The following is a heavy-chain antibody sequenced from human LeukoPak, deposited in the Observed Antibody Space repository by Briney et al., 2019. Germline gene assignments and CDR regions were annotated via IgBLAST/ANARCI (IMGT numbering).Heavy chain of an antibody. V-gene: IGHV4-59*01. J-gene: IGHJ3*02. CDR2: IYYSGST. CDR1: GGSISSYY. D-gene: IGHD3-3*01. Sequence: SETLSLTCTVSGGSISSYYWSWIRQPPGKGLEWIGYIYYSGSTNYNPSLKSRVTISVDTSKNQFSLKLSSVTAADTAVYYCARGEYYDFSSDSGSAFDIWGQGTMVTVSS. CDR3: ARGEYYDFSSDSGSAFDI.